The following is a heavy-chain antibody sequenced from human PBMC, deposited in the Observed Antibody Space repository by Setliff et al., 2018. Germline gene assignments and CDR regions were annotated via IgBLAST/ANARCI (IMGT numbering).Heavy chain of an antibody. J-gene: IGHJ4*02. D-gene: IGHD3-3*01. CDR3: ARCITIFGVVIPNAFDY. V-gene: IGHV2-5*02. CDR2: IYRDDDK. Sequence: SGPTLVNPTQTLTLTCTFSGFSLSTSGVGVGWIRQPPGKALEWLALIYRDDDKRYSPSLKSRLTITKDTSKNQVVLTITNMDPVDTATYYCARCITIFGVVIPNAFDYWGQGTLVTVSS. CDR1: GFSLSTSGVG.